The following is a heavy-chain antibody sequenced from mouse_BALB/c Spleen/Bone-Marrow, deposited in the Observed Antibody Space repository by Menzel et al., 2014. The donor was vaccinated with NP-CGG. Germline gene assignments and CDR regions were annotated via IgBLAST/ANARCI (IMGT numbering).Heavy chain of an antibody. CDR3: ARYGNGLMDY. CDR1: GFNIKDTY. Sequence: EVKLVESGAELVKPGASVELSCTASGFNIKDTYMHWVKQRPEQGLEWIGRIDTANGNIKYDPKFQGKATITADTSSNTAYLQLSSLTSEDTAVYYCARYGNGLMDYWGQGTSVTVSS. V-gene: IGHV14-3*02. CDR2: IDTANGNI. D-gene: IGHD2-1*01. J-gene: IGHJ4*01.